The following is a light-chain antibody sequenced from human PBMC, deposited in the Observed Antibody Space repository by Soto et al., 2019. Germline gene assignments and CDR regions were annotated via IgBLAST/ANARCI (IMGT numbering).Light chain of an antibody. J-gene: IGLJ1*01. V-gene: IGLV2-14*03. CDR3: SSYTSTSTPYV. CDR2: DVT. Sequence: QSVLTQPASVSGSPGQSIAISCTGTSSDIGGYNYVSWYQQHPGKAPKLLIYDVTHRPSGVSNRFSGSKSGDTASLTISGLQAEDEDDYYCSSYTSTSTPYVFGTGTKLTVL. CDR1: SSDIGGYNY.